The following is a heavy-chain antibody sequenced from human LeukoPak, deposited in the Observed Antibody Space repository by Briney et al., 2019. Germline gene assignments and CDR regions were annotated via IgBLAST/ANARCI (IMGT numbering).Heavy chain of an antibody. Sequence: EASVKVSCKASGYTFTGYYMHWVRQAPGQGLEWMGWINPNSGGTNYAQKFQGWVTMTRDTSISTAYMELSRLRSDDTAVYYCARGSGILTGYTTYGMDVWGQGTTVTVSS. V-gene: IGHV1-2*04. CDR3: ARGSGILTGYTTYGMDV. CDR1: GYTFTGYY. CDR2: INPNSGGT. D-gene: IGHD3-9*01. J-gene: IGHJ6*02.